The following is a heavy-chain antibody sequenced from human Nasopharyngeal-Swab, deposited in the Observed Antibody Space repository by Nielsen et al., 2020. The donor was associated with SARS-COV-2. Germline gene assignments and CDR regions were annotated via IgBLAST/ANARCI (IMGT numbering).Heavy chain of an antibody. D-gene: IGHD3-10*01. Sequence: GESLKISCAASRFTFNIYAMHWVRQAPGKGLEWVAVISYDGSNKHYADSVKGRFTISRDNSKNTLYLQMNSLRPEDTAVYYCASPRSPDYYGSGAFDYWGQGTLVTVSS. CDR1: RFTFNIYA. J-gene: IGHJ4*02. V-gene: IGHV3-30*04. CDR2: ISYDGSNK. CDR3: ASPRSPDYYGSGAFDY.